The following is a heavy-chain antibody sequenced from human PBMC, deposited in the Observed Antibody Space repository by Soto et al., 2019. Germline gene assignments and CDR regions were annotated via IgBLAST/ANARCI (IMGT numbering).Heavy chain of an antibody. D-gene: IGHD2-21*01. J-gene: IGHJ4*01. CDR3: ARDSSPVVF. V-gene: IGHV3-30-3*01. CDR2: ISYDGSNK. Sequence: QVQLVESGGGVVQPGRSLRLSCAASGFTFNIYAMHWVRQAPGKGLEWVAVISYDGSNKYYADSVKGRFTISRDNSKNTLYLQMNSLRAEDTAVYYCARDSSPVVFWGHGTLVTVSS. CDR1: GFTFNIYA.